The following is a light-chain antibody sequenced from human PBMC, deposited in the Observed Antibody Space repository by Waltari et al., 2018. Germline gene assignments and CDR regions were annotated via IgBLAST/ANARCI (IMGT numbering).Light chain of an antibody. CDR3: QQGDTSPPT. CDR2: HSS. V-gene: IGKV1-12*01. CDR1: QDISTS. Sequence: EIHMTQSPSSVSASVGDRVSISCRASQDISTSLAWYQQKSGKAPSLLIYHSSTLQSGVPSRFSGAGTGTDFTLTINNLHPEDFATYFCQQGDTSPPTFGPGTKVELK. J-gene: IGKJ1*01.